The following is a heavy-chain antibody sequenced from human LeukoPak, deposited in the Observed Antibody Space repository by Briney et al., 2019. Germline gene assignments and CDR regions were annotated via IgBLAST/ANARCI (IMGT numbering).Heavy chain of an antibody. D-gene: IGHD6-19*01. CDR2: INPNSGGT. V-gene: IGHV1-2*02. CDR3: ARVTSGWHGFEGYYYYMDV. CDR1: GYTFTGYY. Sequence: ASVKVSCKASGYTFTGYYMHWVRQAPGQGLEWMGWINPNSGGTNYAQKFQGRVTMTRDTSISTAYMELSRLRSDDTAVYYCARVTSGWHGFEGYYYYMDVWGQGTLVTVSS. J-gene: IGHJ6*03.